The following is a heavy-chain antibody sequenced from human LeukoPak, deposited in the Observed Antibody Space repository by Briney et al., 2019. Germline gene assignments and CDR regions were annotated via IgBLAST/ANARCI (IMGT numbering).Heavy chain of an antibody. Sequence: PSEAVSLTCTVSGGSVSSGSYYWSWIRQPPGTGLDWIGYIYYSGSTNYNPSLKSRVTISVDSSKNQFSLKLSSVTAADTAVYYCASLRSDSSGYYNLRIDYWGQGTLVTVSS. J-gene: IGHJ4*02. CDR2: IYYSGST. D-gene: IGHD3-22*01. CDR3: ASLRSDSSGYYNLRIDY. CDR1: GGSVSSGSYY. V-gene: IGHV4-61*01.